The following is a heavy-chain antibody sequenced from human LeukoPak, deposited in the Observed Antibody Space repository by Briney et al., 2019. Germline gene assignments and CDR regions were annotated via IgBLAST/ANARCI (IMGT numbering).Heavy chain of an antibody. CDR1: GFTFSMYW. V-gene: IGHV4-31*02. CDR3: ASTVAGVDY. D-gene: IGHD6-19*01. CDR2: IYYSGST. J-gene: IGHJ4*02. Sequence: LRLSCTASGFTFSMYWMHWVRQHPGKGLEWIGYIYYSGSTYYNPSLKSRVTISVDTSKNQFSLKLSSVTAADTAVYYCASTVAGVDYRGQGTLVTVSS.